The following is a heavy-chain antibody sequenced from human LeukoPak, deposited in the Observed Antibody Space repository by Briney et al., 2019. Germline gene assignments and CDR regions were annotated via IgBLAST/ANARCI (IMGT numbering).Heavy chain of an antibody. D-gene: IGHD3-22*01. CDR3: ARDYYDSSGYSVGMDV. Sequence: SETLSLTCTVSGGSISSGGYYWSWIRQHPGKGLEWIGYIYYSGSTYYNPSLKSRVTISVDTSKNQFSLKLSSVTTVDTAVYYCARDYYDSSGYSVGMDVWGQGTTVTVSS. V-gene: IGHV4-31*03. CDR1: GGSISSGGYY. CDR2: IYYSGST. J-gene: IGHJ6*02.